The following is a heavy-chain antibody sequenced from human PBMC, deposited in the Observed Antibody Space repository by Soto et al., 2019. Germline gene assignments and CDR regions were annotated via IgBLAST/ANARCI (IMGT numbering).Heavy chain of an antibody. D-gene: IGHD3-22*01. CDR3: ARDVLYDSSGYFDY. Sequence: LRLSCAASGFTFSSYAMHWVRQAPGKGLEWVAVISYDGSNKYYADSVKGRFTISRDNSKNTLYLQMNSLRAEDTAVYYCARDVLYDSSGYFDYWGQGTLVTVSS. J-gene: IGHJ4*02. V-gene: IGHV3-30-3*01. CDR2: ISYDGSNK. CDR1: GFTFSSYA.